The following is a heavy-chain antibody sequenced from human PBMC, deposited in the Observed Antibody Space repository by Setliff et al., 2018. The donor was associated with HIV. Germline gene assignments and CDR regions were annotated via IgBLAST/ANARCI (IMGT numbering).Heavy chain of an antibody. D-gene: IGHD3-10*01. CDR3: AKAVRGYGSTYYNYYYMAV. J-gene: IGHJ6*03. CDR1: RRTFSEDE. V-gene: IGHV1-69*13. Sequence: SVKVSCKTSRRTFSEDEINWVRQAPGEGLEWVGGIIHIIGTADYAEKFQGRVTITADEPRSTVYWEVSNLRSEDTAVYYCAKAVRGYGSTYYNYYYMAVGGKGTTVTVSS. CDR2: IIHIIGTA.